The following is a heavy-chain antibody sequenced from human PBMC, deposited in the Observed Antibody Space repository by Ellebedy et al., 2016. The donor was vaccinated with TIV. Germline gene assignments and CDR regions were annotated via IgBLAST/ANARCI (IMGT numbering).Heavy chain of an antibody. CDR1: GYTFTSYY. Sequence: ASVKVSCKASGYTFTSYYMHWVRQAPGQGLEWMGIINPSGGSTSYAQKFQGRVTITADISTSTTHMELSSLRSEDTAVYYCARGPGSSRVDYWGQGTLVTVSS. D-gene: IGHD3-10*01. J-gene: IGHJ4*02. CDR2: INPSGGST. CDR3: ARGPGSSRVDY. V-gene: IGHV1-46*01.